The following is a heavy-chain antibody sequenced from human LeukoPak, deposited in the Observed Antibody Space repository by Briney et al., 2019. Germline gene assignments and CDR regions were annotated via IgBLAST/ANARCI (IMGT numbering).Heavy chain of an antibody. V-gene: IGHV3-23*03. CDR1: GFTFSSYA. Sequence: PGGSLRLSCAASGFTFSSYAMSWVRQAPGKGLEWVSVIYSCGSTYYADSVKGRFTISRDNAKNSLYLHMNSLRAEDTAVYYCARYRFVVGATDSFDIWGQGTMVTVSS. D-gene: IGHD1-26*01. J-gene: IGHJ3*02. CDR2: IYSCGST. CDR3: ARYRFVVGATDSFDI.